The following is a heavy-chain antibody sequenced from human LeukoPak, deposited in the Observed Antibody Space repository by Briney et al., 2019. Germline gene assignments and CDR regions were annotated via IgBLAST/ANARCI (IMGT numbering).Heavy chain of an antibody. V-gene: IGHV3-74*01. J-gene: IGHJ4*02. CDR2: INSDGSST. CDR3: ARGSTRYDFWSGYYY. Sequence: GGSLRLSCAASGFTFSSYWMHWVRQAPGKGLVWVSRINSDGSSTSYADSVKGRFIISRDNAKNTLYLQMNSLRAEDTAVYYCARGSTRYDFWSGYYYWGQGTLVTVSS. D-gene: IGHD3-3*01. CDR1: GFTFSSYW.